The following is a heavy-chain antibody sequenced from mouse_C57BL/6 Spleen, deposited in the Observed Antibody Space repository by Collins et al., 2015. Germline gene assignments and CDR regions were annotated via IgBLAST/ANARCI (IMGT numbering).Heavy chain of an antibody. D-gene: IGHD2-1*01. V-gene: IGHV1S135*01. Sequence: EIQLQQSGPELVKPGASVKVSCKASGYSFTDYNMYWVKQSHGKSLEWIGYIDPYNGGTSYNQKFKGKATLTVDKSPSTAFMHLNSLTSEDSAVYYCAREMGPYGNYGAMDYWGQGTSVTVSS. CDR2: IDPYNGGT. CDR1: GYSFTDYN. CDR3: AREMGPYGNYGAMDY. J-gene: IGHJ4*01.